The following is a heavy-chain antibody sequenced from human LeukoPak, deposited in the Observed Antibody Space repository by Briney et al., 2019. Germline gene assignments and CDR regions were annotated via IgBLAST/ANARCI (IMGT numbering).Heavy chain of an antibody. CDR3: ARGGITMIAWRGMDV. V-gene: IGHV4-39*01. D-gene: IGHD3-22*01. Sequence: SETLSLTCTVSGGSISSSSYYWGWLRQPPGRGVEWVGSIYYSGSTYYNPSMKRRVTISVDTSKNQFSLKLSSVTAADTAVYYCARGGITMIAWRGMDVWGQATTVPVS. CDR2: IYYSGST. CDR1: GGSISSSSYY. J-gene: IGHJ6*02.